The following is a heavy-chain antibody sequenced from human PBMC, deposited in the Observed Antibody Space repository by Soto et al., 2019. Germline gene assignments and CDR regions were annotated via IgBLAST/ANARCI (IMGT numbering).Heavy chain of an antibody. CDR2: INSNSGAT. J-gene: IGHJ3*02. D-gene: IGHD3-16*01. CDR3: AIIMTHSDSFDI. V-gene: IGHV1-2*04. CDR1: GYSFAGFY. Sequence: GASVKVSCKASGYSFAGFYIHWMRQAPGQGLEWVGSINSNSGATTYAQKFRGSVAMTRDTSVSTAYMDLNRLTSDDTAIYYCAIIMTHSDSFDIWGQGTMVTVSS.